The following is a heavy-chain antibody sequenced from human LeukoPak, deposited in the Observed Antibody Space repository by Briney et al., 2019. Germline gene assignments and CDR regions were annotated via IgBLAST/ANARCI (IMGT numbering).Heavy chain of an antibody. J-gene: IGHJ3*02. CDR1: GYTLTELS. CDR3: ATMQVRFLEWPTPDPKTRAFDI. D-gene: IGHD3-3*01. CDR2: FDPEDGET. Sequence: ASVKVSCKVSGYTLTELSMHWVRQASGKGLEWMGGFDPEDGETIYAQKFQGRVTMTEDTSTDTAYMELSSLRSEGTAVYYCATMQVRFLEWPTPDPKTRAFDIWGQGTMVTVSS. V-gene: IGHV1-24*01.